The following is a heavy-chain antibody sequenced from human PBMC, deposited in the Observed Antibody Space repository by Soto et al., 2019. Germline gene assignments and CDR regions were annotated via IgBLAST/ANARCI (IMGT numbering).Heavy chain of an antibody. CDR2: ISSSSSDI. Sequence: EVQLVESGGGLVKPGGSLRLSCAASGFTFSSYSMNWARQAPGKGLEWVSSISSSSSDIYFADSVKGRFTIARDNAKNSLYLKMNSLRAEDTAVYYCARMYGDYGLNGTYSGMDVWGQGTTVTVSS. CDR1: GFTFSSYS. J-gene: IGHJ6*02. D-gene: IGHD4-17*01. V-gene: IGHV3-21*01. CDR3: ARMYGDYGLNGTYSGMDV.